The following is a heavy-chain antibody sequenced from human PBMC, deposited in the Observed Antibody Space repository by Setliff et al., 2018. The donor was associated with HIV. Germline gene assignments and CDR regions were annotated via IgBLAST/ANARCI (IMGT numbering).Heavy chain of an antibody. CDR3: VTLGTLYHYYYMDV. D-gene: IGHD3-3*02. CDR1: GFTFSSAW. Sequence: GGSLRLSCAASGFTFSSAWMSWVRQAPGKGLEWIGHIKSKDDGGTINYAAPVKGRFAISRDDSLFLQMNSLITEDTAVYYCVTLGTLYHYYYMDVWGKGTTVTVSS. J-gene: IGHJ6*03. CDR2: IKSKDDGGTI. V-gene: IGHV3-15*01.